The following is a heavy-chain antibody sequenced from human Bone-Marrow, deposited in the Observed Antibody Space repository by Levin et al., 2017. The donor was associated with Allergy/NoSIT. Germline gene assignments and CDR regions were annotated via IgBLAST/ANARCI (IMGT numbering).Heavy chain of an antibody. CDR3: AKDHESTGWPTFDL. J-gene: IGHJ4*02. CDR2: FANTAKT. V-gene: IGHV3-23*05. D-gene: IGHD6-19*01. Sequence: GGSLRLSCAASGFTFTRFALSWVRQAPGKGLEWVASFANTAKTYYADSVMGRFTVSRDTSTNTLFLQMNSLRAEEPAVYYCAKDHESTGWPTFDLWGQGTVVTVSS. CDR1: GFTFTRFA.